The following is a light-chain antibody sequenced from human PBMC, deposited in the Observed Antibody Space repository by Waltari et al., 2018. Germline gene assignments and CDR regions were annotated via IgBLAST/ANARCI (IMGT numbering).Light chain of an antibody. CDR3: LQHNDYPFT. V-gene: IGKV1-17*01. CDR1: QDIRNP. Sequence: DIQMTQSPSSLSASVGDRVTISCRASQDIRNPLGWFQQKPEKAPKRLIYASSTLESGVPSRFSGSGSGTEFTLTITSLQPEDFATYYCLQHNDYPFTFGQGTKLEIK. CDR2: ASS. J-gene: IGKJ2*01.